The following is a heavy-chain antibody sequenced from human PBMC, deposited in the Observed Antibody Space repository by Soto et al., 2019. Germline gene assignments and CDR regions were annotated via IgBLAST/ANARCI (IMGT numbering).Heavy chain of an antibody. J-gene: IGHJ4*02. CDR3: ARSSDGDYVDY. Sequence: LSLTCTVSGGSISSGDYYWSWIRQPPGKGLEWIGYIYYSGSTYYNPSLKSRVTISVDTSKNQFSLKLSSVTAADTAVYYCARSSDGDYVDYWGQGTLVTVSS. CDR2: IYYSGST. D-gene: IGHD4-17*01. V-gene: IGHV4-30-4*01. CDR1: GGSISSGDYY.